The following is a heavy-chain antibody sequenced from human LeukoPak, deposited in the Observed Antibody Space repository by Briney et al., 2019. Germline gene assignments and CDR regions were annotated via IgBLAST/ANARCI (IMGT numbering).Heavy chain of an antibody. J-gene: IGHJ2*01. CDR1: GGSISSYY. CDR2: IYTSGST. CDR3: ARDALYCSSTSCCRYWYFDL. Sequence: SETLSLTCTVSGGSISSYYWSWIRQPAGKGLEWIGRIYTSGSTNYNPSLKSRVTMSVGTSKNQFSLKLSSVTAADTAVYYCARDALYCSSTSCCRYWYFDLWGRGTLVTVSS. D-gene: IGHD2-2*01. V-gene: IGHV4-4*07.